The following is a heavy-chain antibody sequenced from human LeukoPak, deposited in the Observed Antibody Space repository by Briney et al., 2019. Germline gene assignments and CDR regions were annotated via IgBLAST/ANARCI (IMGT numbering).Heavy chain of an antibody. J-gene: IGHJ4*02. V-gene: IGHV3-48*01. Sequence: GGSLRLSCVASGIILRSYSMNWVRQAPGKGLEWVSYISSFSGTINYADSVKGRFTISRDNSKNTLYLQMNSLRAEDTAVYYCAKASAMIVVVSKHFDYWGQGTLVTVSS. CDR2: ISSFSGTI. CDR1: GIILRSYS. CDR3: AKASAMIVVVSKHFDY. D-gene: IGHD3-22*01.